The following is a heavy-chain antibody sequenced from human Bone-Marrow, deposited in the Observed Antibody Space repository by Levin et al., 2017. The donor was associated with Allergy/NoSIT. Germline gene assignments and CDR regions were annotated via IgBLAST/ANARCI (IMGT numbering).Heavy chain of an antibody. V-gene: IGHV4-31*03. D-gene: IGHD2-15*01. CDR1: GDSINSATYY. J-gene: IGHJ4*02. Sequence: LRLSCTVSGDSINSATYYWSWIRQHPGKGLEWIGYIYYSGNTYYNPSLKSRVTMSVDTSKNQFSLKLSSVTAADTAVYYCARLSGVRGSPIDYWGQGTLVTVSS. CDR3: ARLSGVRGSPIDY. CDR2: IYYSGNT.